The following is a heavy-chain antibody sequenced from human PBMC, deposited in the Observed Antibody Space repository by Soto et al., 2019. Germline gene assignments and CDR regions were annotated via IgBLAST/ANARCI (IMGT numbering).Heavy chain of an antibody. Sequence: ASVKVSCKASGGTFSSYAISWVRQAPGQGLEWMGGIIPIFGTANYAQKFQGRVTITADESTSTAYMELSSLRSEGTAVYYCARSEPNYGSGSYYDTVTAITGWGQGTLVTVSS. CDR2: IIPIFGTA. V-gene: IGHV1-69*13. CDR3: ARSEPNYGSGSYYDTVTAITG. CDR1: GGTFSSYA. D-gene: IGHD3-10*01. J-gene: IGHJ4*02.